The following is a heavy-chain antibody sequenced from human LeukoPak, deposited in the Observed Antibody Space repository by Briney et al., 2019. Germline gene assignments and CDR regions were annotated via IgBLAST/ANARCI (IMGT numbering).Heavy chain of an antibody. CDR3: VKDSSSWYGGVDY. CDR2: ISSNGVST. Sequence: PGGSLRLSCSASGFTFSGYAMHWVRQAPGKGLEYVSAISSNGVSTYYADSVKGRFTISRDISKNTLYLQMSSLRAEDTAVYYCVKDSSSWYGGVDYWGQGTLVTVSS. J-gene: IGHJ4*02. V-gene: IGHV3-64D*06. CDR1: GFTFSGYA. D-gene: IGHD6-13*01.